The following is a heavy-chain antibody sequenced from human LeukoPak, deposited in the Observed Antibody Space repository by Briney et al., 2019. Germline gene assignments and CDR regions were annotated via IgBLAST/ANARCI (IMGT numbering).Heavy chain of an antibody. CDR1: GGSISSYY. CDR3: ARASGYYMDV. V-gene: IGHV4-59*01. Sequence: SETLSLTCTVSGGSISSYYWSWIRQPPGKGLEWIGYIYYSGSTNYNPSLKSRVTISVDMSKNQFSLKLSSVTAADTAVYYCARASGYYMDVGGKGATVTVSS. J-gene: IGHJ6*03. CDR2: IYYSGST.